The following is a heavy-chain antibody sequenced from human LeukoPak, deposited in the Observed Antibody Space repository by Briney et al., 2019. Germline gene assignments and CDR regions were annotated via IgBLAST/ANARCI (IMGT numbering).Heavy chain of an antibody. D-gene: IGHD3-10*01. J-gene: IGHJ6*03. CDR3: ARVSNYYGSGSYYKSDYYYYYMDV. CDR2: ISAYNGNT. Sequence: ASVKVSCKASGYTFTSYGISWVRQAPGQGLEWMGWISAYNGNTNYAQKLQGRVTMTTDTSTSTAYMELRSLRSDDTAVYYCARVSNYYGSGSYYKSDYYYYYMDVWGKGTTVTVSS. CDR1: GYTFTSYG. V-gene: IGHV1-18*01.